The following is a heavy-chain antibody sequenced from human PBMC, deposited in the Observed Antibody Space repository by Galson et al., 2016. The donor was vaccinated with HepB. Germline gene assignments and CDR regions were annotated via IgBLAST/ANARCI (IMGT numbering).Heavy chain of an antibody. Sequence: SETLSLTCTVSGGSISSSPYYWGWIRQPPGKGLEWIGSIYHSGHTYYKSSLKSRVTISVDTSKNQFSLKLSSVTAADTAVYFCARDQTANRMAPRGFDPWGQGTLVTVSS. CDR1: GGSISSSPYY. CDR3: ARDQTANRMAPRGFDP. J-gene: IGHJ5*02. CDR2: IYHSGHT. D-gene: IGHD1-14*01. V-gene: IGHV4-39*07.